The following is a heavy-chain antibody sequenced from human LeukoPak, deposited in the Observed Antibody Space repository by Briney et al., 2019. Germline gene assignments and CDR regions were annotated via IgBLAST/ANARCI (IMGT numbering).Heavy chain of an antibody. V-gene: IGHV3-48*02. Sequence: GGSLRLSCAASGFTFSSYSMNWVRQAPGKGLEWVSYISSSSSTIYYADSVKGRFTISRDNAKNSLYLPMNSLRDEDTAVYYCARDSRGYDYWGQGTLVTVSS. CDR2: ISSSSSTI. D-gene: IGHD3-22*01. CDR1: GFTFSSYS. CDR3: ARDSRGYDY. J-gene: IGHJ4*02.